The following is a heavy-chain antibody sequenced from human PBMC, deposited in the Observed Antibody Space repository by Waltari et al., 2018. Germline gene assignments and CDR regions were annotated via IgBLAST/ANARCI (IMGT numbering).Heavy chain of an antibody. CDR3: AKEVANPLGWLRFLEWLPFDY. D-gene: IGHD3-3*01. J-gene: IGHJ4*02. V-gene: IGHV3-23*04. CDR2: ISGSGGST. Sequence: EVQLVESGGGLVKPGGSLRLTCAASGFTFSSYAMSWVRQAPGKGLEWVSAISGSGGSTYYADSVKGRFTISRDNSKNTLYLQMNSLRAEDTAVYYCAKEVANPLGWLRFLEWLPFDYWGQGTLVTVSS. CDR1: GFTFSSYA.